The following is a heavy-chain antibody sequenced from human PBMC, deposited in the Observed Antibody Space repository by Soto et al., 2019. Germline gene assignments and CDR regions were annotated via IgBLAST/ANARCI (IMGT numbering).Heavy chain of an antibody. D-gene: IGHD5-12*01. Sequence: QVQLVQSGTEVKKPGASVKVSCTSSGFTFVNYGFTWLRQAPGQGLEWLGWINPYNGNTNYAEKFQDRVTMTTDTSTTTAYMEIRSLRSDDTAIYYCARADAWIQLPQDYWGQGTLVIVSS. CDR1: GFTFVNYG. J-gene: IGHJ4*02. V-gene: IGHV1-18*01. CDR3: ARADAWIQLPQDY. CDR2: INPYNGNT.